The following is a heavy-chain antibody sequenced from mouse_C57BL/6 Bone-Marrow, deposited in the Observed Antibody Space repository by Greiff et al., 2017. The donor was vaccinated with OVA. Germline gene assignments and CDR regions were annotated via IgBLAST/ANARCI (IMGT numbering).Heavy chain of an antibody. CDR1: GYTFTSYW. Sequence: QVQLQQPGAELVMPGASVKLSCKASGYTFTSYWMHWVKQRPGQGLEWIGEIDPSDSYTNYTQKFKGRFTLTVDKSSSTAYLQLSSLTSEDAAVYYCARGSNWYFDVWGTGTTVTVSS. D-gene: IGHD5-1*01. CDR2: IDPSDSYT. J-gene: IGHJ1*03. V-gene: IGHV1-69*01. CDR3: ARGSNWYFDV.